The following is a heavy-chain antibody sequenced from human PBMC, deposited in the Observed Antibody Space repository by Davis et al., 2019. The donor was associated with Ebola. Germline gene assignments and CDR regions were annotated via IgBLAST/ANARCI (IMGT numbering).Heavy chain of an antibody. CDR3: ARRGSFGGLETFDM. CDR2: AYYRSWWYY. CDR1: GDSVSSNTAA. J-gene: IGHJ3*02. Sequence: SQTLSLTCAISGDSVSSNTAAWNWIRQSPSRGLEWLGRAYYRSWWYYDYAVSVKSRITITPDTSKNQFSLQLSSVTPEDTAMYYCARRGSFGGLETFDMWGQGTMVTVSS. V-gene: IGHV6-1*01. D-gene: IGHD3-16*01.